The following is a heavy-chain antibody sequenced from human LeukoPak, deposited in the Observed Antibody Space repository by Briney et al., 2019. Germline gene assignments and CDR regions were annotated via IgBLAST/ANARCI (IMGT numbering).Heavy chain of an antibody. Sequence: GASVKVSCKASGYTFTSYYMHWVRQAPGQGLEWMGIINPSGGSTSYAQKFQGRVTMTRDTSTSTVYMELSSLRSEDTAVYYCARTPYSSSWYLYWYFDLWGRGTLVTVSS. J-gene: IGHJ2*01. D-gene: IGHD6-13*01. V-gene: IGHV1-46*01. CDR1: GYTFTSYY. CDR2: INPSGGST. CDR3: ARTPYSSSWYLYWYFDL.